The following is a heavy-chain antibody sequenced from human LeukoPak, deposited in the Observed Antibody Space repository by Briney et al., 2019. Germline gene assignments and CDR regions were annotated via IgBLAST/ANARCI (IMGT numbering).Heavy chain of an antibody. CDR1: GGTFSNYA. D-gene: IGHD5-12*01. V-gene: IGHV1-69*05. CDR2: IIPFLDTS. CDR3: ARAQAGNYDWPLDL. J-gene: IGHJ5*02. Sequence: SVKVSCKASGGTFSNYALTWVRQAPGQGLEWMGAIIPFLDTSNYPPKFQDRVTITTDESTSTAYMELSSLRSDDTAVYYCARAQAGNYDWPLDLWGQGTLVTVSS.